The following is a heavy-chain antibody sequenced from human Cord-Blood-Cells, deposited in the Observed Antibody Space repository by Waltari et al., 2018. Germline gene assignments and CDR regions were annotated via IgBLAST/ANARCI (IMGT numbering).Heavy chain of an antibody. V-gene: IGHV4-30-2*01. CDR3: ARGSTELAYFDY. CDR1: GGSISSGGYS. D-gene: IGHD1-7*01. Sequence: QLQLQESGSGLVKPSQTLSLTCAVSGGSISSGGYSWSWIRQPPGKGLEWIGYIYHSGSTNYTPSLKRRVTISVDRSKNQFSLKLSSVTAADTAVYYCARGSTELAYFDYWGQGTLVTVSS. CDR2: IYHSGST. J-gene: IGHJ4*02.